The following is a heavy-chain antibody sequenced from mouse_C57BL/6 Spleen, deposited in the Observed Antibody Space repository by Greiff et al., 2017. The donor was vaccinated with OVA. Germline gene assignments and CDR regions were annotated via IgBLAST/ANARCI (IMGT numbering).Heavy chain of an antibody. J-gene: IGHJ4*01. V-gene: IGHV1-53*01. CDR2: INPSNGGT. CDR3: ARSEGLRLYAMDY. D-gene: IGHD1-2*01. CDR1: GYTFTSYW. Sequence: QVQLQQPGTELVKPGASVKLSCKASGYTFTSYWMHWVKQRPGQGLEWIGNINPSNGGTNYNEKFKSKATLTVDKSSSTAYMQRSSLTSEDSAVYYCARSEGLRLYAMDYWGQGTSVTVSS.